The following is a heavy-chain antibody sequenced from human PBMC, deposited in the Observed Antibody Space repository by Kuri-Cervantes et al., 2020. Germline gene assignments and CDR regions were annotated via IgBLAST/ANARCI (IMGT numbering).Heavy chain of an antibody. CDR3: ARGGTTSLY. CDR1: GFTFSSYW. CDR2: IKQDGSEK. Sequence: ETLSLTCAASGFTFSSYWMSWVRQAPGKGLEWVANIKQDGSEKYYVDSVKGRYTISRDNAKNSLYLQMNSLRAEDTAVYYCARGGTTSLYWGQGTLVTVSS. V-gene: IGHV3-7*04. J-gene: IGHJ4*02. D-gene: IGHD4-17*01.